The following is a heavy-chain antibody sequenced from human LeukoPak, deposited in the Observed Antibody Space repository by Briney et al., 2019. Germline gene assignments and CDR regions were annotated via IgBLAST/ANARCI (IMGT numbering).Heavy chain of an antibody. Sequence: ASVKVSCKASGGTFSSYAISWVRQAPGQGLEWMGGIIPIFGTANYAQKFQGRVTITTDESTSTAYMELSSLRSEDTAVYYCAREFGAAEVYSSSSPGMDVWGQGTTVTVSS. J-gene: IGHJ6*02. CDR1: GGTFSSYA. CDR2: IIPIFGTA. V-gene: IGHV1-69*05. D-gene: IGHD6-13*01. CDR3: AREFGAAEVYSSSSPGMDV.